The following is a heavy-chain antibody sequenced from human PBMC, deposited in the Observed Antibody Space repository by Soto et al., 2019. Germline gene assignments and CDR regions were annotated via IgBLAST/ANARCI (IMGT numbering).Heavy chain of an antibody. CDR2: IKQDGSEK. CDR1: GFTFSSYW. Sequence: GGSLRLSCAASGFTFSSYWMSWVRQAPGKGLEWVANIKQDGSEKYYVDSVKGRFTISRDNAKNSMYLQMNSLRAEDTAVYYCARDRVTYSGYGEAFDIWGKGTRVTVS. J-gene: IGHJ3*02. D-gene: IGHD5-12*01. CDR3: ARDRVTYSGYGEAFDI. V-gene: IGHV3-7*01.